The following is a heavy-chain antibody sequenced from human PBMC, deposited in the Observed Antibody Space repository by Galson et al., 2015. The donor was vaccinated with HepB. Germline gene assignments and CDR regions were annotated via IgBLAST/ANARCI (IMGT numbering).Heavy chain of an antibody. J-gene: IGHJ4*02. CDR1: TFTFNTYA. Sequence: SLRLSCAASTFTFNTYAMHWVRQAPGKGLEWVAVISYDGTSKCYTASVKGRFTISRDNSKSTLSLQMNSLRPEDTALYYCTRGANGYTYGRFDYWGQGALVTVSS. CDR3: TRGANGYTYGRFDY. D-gene: IGHD5-18*01. CDR2: ISYDGTSK. V-gene: IGHV3-30-3*01.